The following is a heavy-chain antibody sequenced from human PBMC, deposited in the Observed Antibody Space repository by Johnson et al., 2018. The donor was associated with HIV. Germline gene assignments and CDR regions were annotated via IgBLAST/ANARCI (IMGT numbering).Heavy chain of an antibody. Sequence: VQLVESGGGLVQPGGSLRLSCAASGFTVSSNYMTWVRQGPGKGLEWVSVINSGGGTYYADSVTGRFTISRDNAKDSVYLQMNSLRAEDTAVYYCARNLRDAAWGDAFDIWGQGTMVTVSS. D-gene: IGHD3-10*01. CDR1: GFTVSSNY. J-gene: IGHJ3*02. CDR3: ARNLRDAAWGDAFDI. V-gene: IGHV3-66*01. CDR2: INSGGGT.